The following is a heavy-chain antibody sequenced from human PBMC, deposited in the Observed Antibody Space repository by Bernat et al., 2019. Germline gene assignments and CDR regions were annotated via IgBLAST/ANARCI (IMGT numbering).Heavy chain of an antibody. V-gene: IGHV4-31*03. CDR3: AREMSGYCSSTSCYTGGFDY. J-gene: IGHJ4*02. D-gene: IGHD2-2*02. Sequence: QVQLQESGPGLVKPSQTLSLTCTVSGGSISSGGYYWSWIRQHPGKGLEWIGYIYYSGSTYYNPSLKSRVTISVGTSKNQFSLKLSSVTAADTAVYYCAREMSGYCSSTSCYTGGFDYWGQGTLVTVSS. CDR2: IYYSGST. CDR1: GGSISSGGYY.